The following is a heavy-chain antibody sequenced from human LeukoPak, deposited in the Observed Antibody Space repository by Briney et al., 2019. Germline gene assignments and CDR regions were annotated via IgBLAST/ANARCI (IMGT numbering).Heavy chain of an antibody. V-gene: IGHV4-59*01. Sequence: SETLSLTCSVSGGSMSGFYWSWIRQPPGKGLEWIGHIYYTGSTNYNPALKSRVTISVDTSKNLFSLTLSSVTAADTAVYYCARYGSGSLAYWGQGTLVSVSS. CDR1: GGSMSGFY. J-gene: IGHJ4*02. D-gene: IGHD3-10*01. CDR3: ARYGSGSLAY. CDR2: IYYTGST.